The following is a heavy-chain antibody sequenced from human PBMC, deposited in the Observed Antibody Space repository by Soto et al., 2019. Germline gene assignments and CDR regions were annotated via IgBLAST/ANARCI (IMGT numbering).Heavy chain of an antibody. Sequence: QVQLVQSRAEVRKPGASVKVSCKASGYPFTTYRISWVRQAPGQGLEWMGWISAHNGDTNYAQKLQGRVTMTTDTSTSTAYMELRSLRSDDTAVYYCARDACRCGSCYSAYCDWGQGTLITVSS. CDR1: GYPFTTYR. CDR2: ISAHNGDT. J-gene: IGHJ4*02. CDR3: ARDACRCGSCYSAYCD. V-gene: IGHV1-18*01. D-gene: IGHD2-15*01.